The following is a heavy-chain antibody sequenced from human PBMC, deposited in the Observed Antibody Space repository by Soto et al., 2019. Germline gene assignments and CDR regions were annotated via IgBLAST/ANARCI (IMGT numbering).Heavy chain of an antibody. CDR1: GFTFSIFG. CDR2: IWYDGSNA. V-gene: IGHV3-33*01. J-gene: IGHJ4*02. D-gene: IGHD6-19*01. Sequence: QVQLVDSGGGVVQPGRSLRLSCAASGFTFSIFGMHWVRQAPGKGLEWAAIIWYDGSNAYYADSVRGRFTISRDNSKNTVYPQMNSLRAEDTAVYYCARDKGSSTVVSGISQEGYFDSWGQGTLVTVSS. CDR3: ARDKGSSTVVSGISQEGYFDS.